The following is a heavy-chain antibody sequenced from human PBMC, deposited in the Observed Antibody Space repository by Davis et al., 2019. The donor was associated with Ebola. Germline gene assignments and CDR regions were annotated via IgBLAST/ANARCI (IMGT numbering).Heavy chain of an antibody. CDR2: ISGSGGST. Sequence: GGSLRLSCTDSVITFSSYAMTWVRQAPGKGLEWVSAISGSGGSTYYADSVKGRFTISRDNSKKTLYLQMNSLRAEDTAVYYCAKSGLSFGVVKYHYGMDVWGHGTMVTVSS. J-gene: IGHJ6*02. V-gene: IGHV3-23*01. CDR3: AKSGLSFGVVKYHYGMDV. CDR1: VITFSSYA. D-gene: IGHD3-3*01.